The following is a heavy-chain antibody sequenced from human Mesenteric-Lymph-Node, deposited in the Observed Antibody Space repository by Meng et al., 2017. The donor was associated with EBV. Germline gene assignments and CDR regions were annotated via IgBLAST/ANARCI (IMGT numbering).Heavy chain of an antibody. V-gene: IGHV4-34*01. CDR2: INHSGST. CDR3: ARYSASSGYYND. CDR1: GGSFSGYY. J-gene: IGHJ4*02. D-gene: IGHD3-22*01. Sequence: QVLLQQGGAGLLKPSETLSPTCAVYGGSFSGYYWSWIRQPPGKGLEWIGEINHSGSTNYNPSLKSRVTISVDTSKNQFSLKLSSVTAADTAVYYCARYSASSGYYNDWGQGTLVTVSS.